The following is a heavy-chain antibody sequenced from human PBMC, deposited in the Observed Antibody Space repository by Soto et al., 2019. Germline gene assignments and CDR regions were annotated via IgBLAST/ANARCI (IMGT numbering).Heavy chain of an antibody. CDR2: ISAYNGNT. V-gene: IGHV1-18*01. CDR1: GYTFTSYG. Sequence: TAKVSRNASGYTFTSYGISWVRQAPGQGLEWMGWISAYNGNTNYAQKLQGRVTMTTDTSTSTAYMELRSLRSDDTAVYYCALYCSSASCYPAYWGQGTLVTVSS. CDR3: ALYCSSASCYPAY. J-gene: IGHJ4*02. D-gene: IGHD2-2*01.